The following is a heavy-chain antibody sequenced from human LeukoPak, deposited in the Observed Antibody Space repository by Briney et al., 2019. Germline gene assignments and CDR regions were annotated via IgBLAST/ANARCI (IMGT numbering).Heavy chain of an antibody. D-gene: IGHD3-10*01. CDR1: GGSFSSYT. Sequence: ASVKVSCKASGGSFSSYTIDWVRQAPGQGLEWMGGINPIFGTANYAQTFQNKVTITADESTSTTYMELSSLTSEDTAVYYCATSGGDYYYYSLDVWGKGTPVTISS. V-gene: IGHV1-69*13. CDR2: INPIFGTA. CDR3: ATSGGDYYYYSLDV. J-gene: IGHJ6*03.